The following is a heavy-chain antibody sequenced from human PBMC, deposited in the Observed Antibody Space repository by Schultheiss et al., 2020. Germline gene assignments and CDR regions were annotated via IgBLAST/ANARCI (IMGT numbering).Heavy chain of an antibody. J-gene: IGHJ4*02. Sequence: SETLSLTCAVYGGSFSGYYWSWIRQPPGKGLEWIGYIYYSGSTYYNPSLKSRVTISVDTSKNQFSLKLSSVTAADTAVYYCARVKMGHYYDSSGYYGAQYYFDYWGQGTLVTVSS. CDR3: ARVKMGHYYDSSGYYGAQYYFDY. V-gene: IGHV4-34*01. CDR1: GGSFSGYY. CDR2: IYYSGST. D-gene: IGHD3-22*01.